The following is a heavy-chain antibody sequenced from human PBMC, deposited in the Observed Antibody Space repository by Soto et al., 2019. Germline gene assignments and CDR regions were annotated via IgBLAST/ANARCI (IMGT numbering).Heavy chain of an antibody. J-gene: IGHJ4*02. CDR1: EYTFSDAW. V-gene: IGHV3-15*01. CDR2: TNRKIDGETT. Sequence: GSLRLSCVVFEYTFSDAWMGWVRQAPGKGLEWVARTNRKIDGETTDYAAPVEGRFTIARDDSKNTLYLQMSSLKIEDTAVYFCTADHWSWGQGTLVTVSS. CDR3: TADHWS. D-gene: IGHD3-3*01.